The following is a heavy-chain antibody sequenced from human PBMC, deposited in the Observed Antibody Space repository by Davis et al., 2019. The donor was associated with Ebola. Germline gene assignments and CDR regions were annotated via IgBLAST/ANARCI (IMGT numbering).Heavy chain of an antibody. J-gene: IGHJ6*02. CDR1: GGSFSGYY. CDR2: INHSGST. D-gene: IGHD7-27*01. V-gene: IGHV4-34*01. CDR3: EVLGPYGMDV. Sequence: PGGSLRLSCAVYGGSFSGYYWSWIRQPPGKGLEWIGEINHSGSTNYNPSLKSRVTTSVDTSKNQFSLKLSSVTAADTAVYYCEVLGPYGMDVWGQGTTVTVSS.